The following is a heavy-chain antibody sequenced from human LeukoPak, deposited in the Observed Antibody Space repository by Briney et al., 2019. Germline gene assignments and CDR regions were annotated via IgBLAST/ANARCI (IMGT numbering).Heavy chain of an antibody. CDR2: ISHSGST. CDR1: GGSYSDYF. J-gene: IGHJ4*02. V-gene: IGHV4-34*01. CDR3: VTYYYGSSAPKRNY. Sequence: PSETLSLTCAVYGGSYSDYFWSWIRQPPGKGLEWIGEISHSGSTTYNPSLRSRVTISGDTSKKQFSLKLSSVTAADTAVYYCVTYYYGSSAPKRNYWGQGILVTVSS. D-gene: IGHD3-22*01.